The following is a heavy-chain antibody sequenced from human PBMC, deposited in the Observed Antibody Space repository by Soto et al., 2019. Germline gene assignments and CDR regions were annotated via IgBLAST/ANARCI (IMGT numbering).Heavy chain of an antibody. CDR1: CAALNSGNYY. D-gene: IGHD2-21*01. CDR2: IYVTGAV. J-gene: IGHJ5*02. Sequence: SETLSLTCSFSCAALNSGNYYWSWIRQVPGKGLEWIGHIYVTGAVDYNPSLRDRITISQDTSERQFSLNLRLVTAADTAVYYCARLRIATNNYKWFDPWGQGTLVTVSS. CDR3: ARLRIATNNYKWFDP. V-gene: IGHV4-31*03.